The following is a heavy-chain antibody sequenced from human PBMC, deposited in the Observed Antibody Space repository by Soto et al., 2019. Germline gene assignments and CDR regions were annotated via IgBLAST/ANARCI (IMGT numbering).Heavy chain of an antibody. Sequence: GGSLRLSCATSGFTFDDYALHWVRQAPGKALEWVSSISWNSGTIDYAYSVKGRFTISRDSAKNSLYLQMNSLRAEDTALYYCAKSGGYYSFFDYWGQGTLVTVSS. D-gene: IGHD3-22*01. J-gene: IGHJ4*02. CDR1: GFTFDDYA. CDR3: AKSGGYYSFFDY. V-gene: IGHV3-9*01. CDR2: ISWNSGTI.